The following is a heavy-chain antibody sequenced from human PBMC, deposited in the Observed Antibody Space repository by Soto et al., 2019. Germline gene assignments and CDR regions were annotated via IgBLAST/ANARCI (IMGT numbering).Heavy chain of an antibody. CDR2: IYHSGST. Sequence: SETLSLTCAVSGGSISSSNWWCWVRQPPGKGLEWIGEIYHSGSTNYNPSLKSRVAISVDKSKNQFSLKLSSVTAADTAVYYCARGGDCGGDCPTPFVEGFWFDPWGQGTLVTVSS. CDR1: GGSISSSNW. J-gene: IGHJ5*02. CDR3: ARGGDCGGDCPTPFVEGFWFDP. V-gene: IGHV4-4*02. D-gene: IGHD2-21*02.